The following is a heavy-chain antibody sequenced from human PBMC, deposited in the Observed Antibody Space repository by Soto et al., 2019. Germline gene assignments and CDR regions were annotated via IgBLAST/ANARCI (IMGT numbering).Heavy chain of an antibody. CDR2: INPSGGST. V-gene: IGHV1-46*01. D-gene: IGHD5-12*01. CDR1: GYTFTSYY. CDR3: ARERDGYNYFDY. Sequence: GASVKVSCKASGYTFTSYYMHWVRQAPGQGLEWMGIINPSGGSTSYAQKFQGRVTMTRETSTSTVYMELSSLRSEDTAVYYFARERDGYNYFDYWGQGALVTVSS. J-gene: IGHJ4*02.